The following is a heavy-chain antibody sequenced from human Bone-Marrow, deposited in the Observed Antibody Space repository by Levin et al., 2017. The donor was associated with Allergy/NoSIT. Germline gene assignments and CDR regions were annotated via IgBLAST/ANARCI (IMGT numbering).Heavy chain of an antibody. CDR3: ANQRHSSSSYFDY. CDR1: GFTFSSYA. J-gene: IGHJ4*02. V-gene: IGHV3-23*01. D-gene: IGHD6-6*01. CDR2: ISGSGAST. Sequence: GESLKISCAASGFTFSSYAMSWVRQAPGKGLEWVSTISGSGASTYYADSVRGRFTISRDNSKSTLYLQMNSLRVEDTAVYYCANQRHSSSSYFDYWGQGTLVTVSS.